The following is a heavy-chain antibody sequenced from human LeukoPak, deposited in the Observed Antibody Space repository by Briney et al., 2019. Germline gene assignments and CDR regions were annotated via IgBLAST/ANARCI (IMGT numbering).Heavy chain of an antibody. CDR3: ARDKIVGATYFDY. D-gene: IGHD1-26*01. J-gene: IGHJ4*02. V-gene: IGHV3-7*01. Sequence: GGSLRLSCAASGFTFSSYWMSWVRQAPGKGLEWVANIKQDVSEIYYVDCVKGRFTISRDNTKNSLYLQMNSLRAEDTAVYYCARDKIVGATYFDYWGQGTLVTVSS. CDR1: GFTFSSYW. CDR2: IKQDVSEI.